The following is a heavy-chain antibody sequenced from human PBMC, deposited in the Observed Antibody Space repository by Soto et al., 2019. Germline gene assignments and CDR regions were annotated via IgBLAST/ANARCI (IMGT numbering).Heavy chain of an antibody. V-gene: IGHV3-73*01. CDR1: GCPFSGSA. D-gene: IGHD6-19*01. CDR2: IRSIAYSYAT. Sequence: PGGSLRLSCASSGCPFSGSAVHWVRQASGKGLEWVGRIRSIAYSYATAYAASVKGRFTISRDDSKNMAYLQMDSLKTEDTAVYYCTRPPVAGATDAFDVWGQGTMVTVSS. J-gene: IGHJ3*01. CDR3: TRPPVAGATDAFDV.